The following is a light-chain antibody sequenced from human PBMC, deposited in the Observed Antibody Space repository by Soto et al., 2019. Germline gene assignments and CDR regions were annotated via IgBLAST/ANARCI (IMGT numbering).Light chain of an antibody. CDR2: EVS. CDR3: SSYTSSSTLV. J-gene: IGLJ1*01. CDR1: SSDVGGYNY. V-gene: IGLV2-14*01. Sequence: QSALTQPASVSGSPGQSITISCTGTSSDVGGYNYVSWYQQHPGKAPKLMIYEVSNRPSGVSNRFSGSKSGNTASLTISGLQAEDEADYYCSSYTSSSTLVFRPGTKVTVL.